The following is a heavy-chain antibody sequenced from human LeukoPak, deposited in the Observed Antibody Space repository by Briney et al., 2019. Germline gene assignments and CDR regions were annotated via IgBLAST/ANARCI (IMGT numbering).Heavy chain of an antibody. CDR1: GGSISSCY. CDR2: IYTSGST. CDR3: AREPEQRRMYYYYYYMDV. J-gene: IGHJ6*03. D-gene: IGHD6-25*01. Sequence: SETLSLTCTVSGGSISSCYWSWIRQPAGKGLEWIGRIYTSGSTNYNPSLKSRVTMSVDTSKNQFSLKLSSVTAADTAVYYCAREPEQRRMYYYYYYMDVWGKGTTVTVSS. V-gene: IGHV4-4*07.